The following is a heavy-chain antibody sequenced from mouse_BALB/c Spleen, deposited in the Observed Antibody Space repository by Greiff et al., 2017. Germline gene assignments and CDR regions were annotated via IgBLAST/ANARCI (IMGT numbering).Heavy chain of an antibody. D-gene: IGHD2-3*01. J-gene: IGHJ1*01. CDR3: TRQYDGYSSYWYFDV. Sequence: EVKLVESGGGLVKPGGSLKLSCAASGFTFCSYTMSWVRQTPEKRLEWVATISSGGSYTYYPDSVKGRFTISRDNDKNTLYLQMSSLKSEDTAMYYCTRQYDGYSSYWYFDVWGAETTVTVSA. V-gene: IGHV5-6-4*01. CDR1: GFTFCSYT. CDR2: ISSGGSYT.